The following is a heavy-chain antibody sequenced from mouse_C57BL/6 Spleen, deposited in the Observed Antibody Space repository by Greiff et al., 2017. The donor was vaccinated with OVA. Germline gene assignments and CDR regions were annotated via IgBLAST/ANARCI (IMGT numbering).Heavy chain of an antibody. CDR1: GFTFSSYG. Sequence: EVKLMESGGDLVKPGGSLKLSCAASGFTFSSYGMSWVRQTPDKRLEWVATISSGGSYTYYPDTVKGRFTISRDNAKNTLYLQMSRLKSEDTAMYYCARQVYSPYFDVWGTGTTVTVSS. V-gene: IGHV5-6*01. CDR2: ISSGGSYT. J-gene: IGHJ1*03. CDR3: ARQVYSPYFDV.